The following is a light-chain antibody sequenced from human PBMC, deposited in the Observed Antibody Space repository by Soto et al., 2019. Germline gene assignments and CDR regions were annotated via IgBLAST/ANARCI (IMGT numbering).Light chain of an antibody. CDR1: QSISDW. J-gene: IGKJ1*01. Sequence: DIQMTQSPSTLSTSVGDRVTITCRASQSISDWLAWYQKKPGKVPKVLIYKASSLKSAVPSRFSGSGSGTEFTLTISSLQPDDFATYYCQQFDSYPWTFGQGTKVEIK. CDR3: QQFDSYPWT. CDR2: KAS. V-gene: IGKV1-5*03.